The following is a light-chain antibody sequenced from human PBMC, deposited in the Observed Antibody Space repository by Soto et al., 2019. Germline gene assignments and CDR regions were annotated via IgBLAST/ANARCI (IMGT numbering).Light chain of an antibody. CDR3: QQRSNWPLT. CDR2: DAT. Sequence: DIVLTQSPATLSLSPGERATLSCRASQSVSSYLAWYQQKPGQAPRLLISDATNRATGIPARFSGSGSGTDFTLTIDSLEPEDFAVYYCQQRSNWPLTFGGGTKVEIK. CDR1: QSVSSY. J-gene: IGKJ4*01. V-gene: IGKV3-11*01.